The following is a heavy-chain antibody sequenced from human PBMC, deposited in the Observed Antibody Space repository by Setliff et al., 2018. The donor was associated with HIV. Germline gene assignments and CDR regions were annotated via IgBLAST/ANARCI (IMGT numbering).Heavy chain of an antibody. CDR1: GVSVNNDDDY. Sequence: SETLSLTCAVSGVSVNNDDDYWGWIRQPPGKGLEWIAIIHQSGTAHKRPSLKSRVTISIDTSENLFSLKLSGVTAADTALYYCARQVGEGKWYLDSWGHGTLVTVS. CDR2: IHQSGTA. J-gene: IGHJ4*01. CDR3: ARQVGEGKWYLDS. V-gene: IGHV4-39*01. D-gene: IGHD1-26*01.